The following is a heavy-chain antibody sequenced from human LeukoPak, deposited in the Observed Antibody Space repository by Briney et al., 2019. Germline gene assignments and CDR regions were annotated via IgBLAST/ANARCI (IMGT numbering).Heavy chain of an antibody. CDR3: ARERRYYYDSSGYLFWFDP. D-gene: IGHD3-22*01. CDR1: GYTFTGYY. CDR2: INPNSGGT. Sequence: GASVKVSCKASGYTFTGYYMHWVRQAPGQGLEWMGWINPNSGGTNYAQKFQGRVTMTRDTSISTAYVELSRLRSDDTAVYYCARERRYYYDSSGYLFWFDPWGQGTLVTVSS. J-gene: IGHJ5*02. V-gene: IGHV1-2*02.